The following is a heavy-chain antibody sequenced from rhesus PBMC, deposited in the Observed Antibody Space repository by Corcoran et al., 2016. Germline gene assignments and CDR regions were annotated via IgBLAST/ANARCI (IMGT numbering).Heavy chain of an antibody. CDR1: GASISSYW. CDR2: INGKGGST. D-gene: IGHD3-40*01. Sequence: VQLQESGPGLVKPSETLSITCTVSGASISSYWWNWLRPRPGTNKGGSGEINGKGGSTNYNPPLKSRVTISRDTSKNLFSLNLSSVTAADTAVYYCAIGGTVSILVVDRGDVWGPGVLVTVSS. J-gene: IGHJ5-1*01. CDR3: AIGGTVSILVVDRGDV. V-gene: IGHV4-80*01.